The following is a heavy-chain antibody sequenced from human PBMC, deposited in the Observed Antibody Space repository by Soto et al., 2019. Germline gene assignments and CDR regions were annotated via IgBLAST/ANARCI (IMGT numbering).Heavy chain of an antibody. J-gene: IGHJ4*02. CDR2: ISYDGSNK. CDR1: GFTFSSYA. Sequence: PGGSLRLSCAASGFTFSSYAMHWVRQAPGKGLEWVAVISYDGSNKYYADSVKGRFTISRDNSKNTLYLQMNSLRAEDTAVYYCARVSYDFWSGPDYWGQGTLVTVSS. CDR3: ARVSYDFWSGPDY. D-gene: IGHD3-3*01. V-gene: IGHV3-30-3*01.